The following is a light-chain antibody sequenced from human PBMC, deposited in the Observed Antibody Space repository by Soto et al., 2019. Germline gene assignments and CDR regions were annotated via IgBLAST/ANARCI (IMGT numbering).Light chain of an antibody. CDR1: QTISSW. CDR3: QHYNSYSEA. CDR2: KAS. J-gene: IGKJ1*01. V-gene: IGKV1-5*03. Sequence: IQRTQSPSTLSGSLGDRVTLTCRASQTISSWVAWYKQKPGKAPKLLSYKASTLKSGVPSRFRGSGSGTEFTLTISSLPPYDFATYYCQHYNSYSEAFGQGTNVDI.